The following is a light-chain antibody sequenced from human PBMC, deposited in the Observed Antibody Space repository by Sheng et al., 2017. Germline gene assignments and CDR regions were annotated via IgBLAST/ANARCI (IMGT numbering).Light chain of an antibody. CDR3: QSADISATSWV. CDR1: HCQIN. V-gene: IGLV3-25*03. J-gene: IGLJ3*02. CDR2: KDT. Sequence: SYELTQPPSVSVSPRTDGQNTPALDVHCQINMLFGYQQRPGQAPVLMIYKDTERASGIPERFSGSKSGTTVTLTISGVQAADEADYYCQSADISATSWVFGGGTKLTVL.